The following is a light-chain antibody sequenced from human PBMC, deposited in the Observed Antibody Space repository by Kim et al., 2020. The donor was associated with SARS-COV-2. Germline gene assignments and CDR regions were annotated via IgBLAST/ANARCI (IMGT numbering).Light chain of an antibody. CDR3: QQTYSTPWT. V-gene: IGKV1-39*01. J-gene: IGKJ1*01. Sequence: ASVGDRVTLTCRASLPISIYVNWYQQKPGKAPKVLIYSASNLQSGVPSRFSGSGSGTDFTLTISSLQTEDFATYFCQQTYSTPWTFGQGTKVEIK. CDR2: SAS. CDR1: LPISIY.